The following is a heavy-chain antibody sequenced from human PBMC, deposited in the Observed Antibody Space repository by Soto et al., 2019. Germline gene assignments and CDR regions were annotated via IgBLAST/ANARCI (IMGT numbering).Heavy chain of an antibody. J-gene: IGHJ4*02. V-gene: IGHV3-23*01. D-gene: IGHD3-3*01. CDR3: AKPPPPGVAQDYFDY. CDR2: ISGSGGST. CDR1: GFTFSSYA. Sequence: EVQLLESGGGLVQPGGSLRLSCAASGFTFSSYAMSWVRQAPGKGLEWVSAISGSGGSTYYADSVKGRFTISRDNSTNTPYLQMNSLRAEDRAVYYCAKPPPPGVAQDYFDYWGQGTLVTVSS.